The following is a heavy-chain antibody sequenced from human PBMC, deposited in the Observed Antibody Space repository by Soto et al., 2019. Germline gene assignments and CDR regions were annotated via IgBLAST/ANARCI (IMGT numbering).Heavy chain of an antibody. CDR3: ASGRPGRSGYLFYYKDY. CDR2: MNVDSGYS. Sequence: QVHLVQSGAEVKKPGASVKVSCETSGYTFTSYDMNWLRQATGQGPEWMAWMNVDSGYSGHAKKFQGRISLTIDTSKSTIYMEFSSVGAEDTAVYYCASGRPGRSGYLFYYKDYWGEGTRVTVS. J-gene: IGHJ6*03. V-gene: IGHV1-8*01. D-gene: IGHD6-25*01. CDR1: GYTFTSYD.